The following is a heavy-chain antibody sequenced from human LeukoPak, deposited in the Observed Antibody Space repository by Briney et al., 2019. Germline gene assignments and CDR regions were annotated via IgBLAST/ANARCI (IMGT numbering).Heavy chain of an antibody. CDR1: GGSFSGYY. Sequence: SETLSLICAVYGGSFSGYYWSWIRQPPGKGLEWIGETNHSGSTNYNPSLKSRVTISVDTSKNQFSLKLSSVTAADTAVYYCARGWDYYDSSGYREDWGQGTLVTVSS. CDR3: ARGWDYYDSSGYRED. D-gene: IGHD3-22*01. V-gene: IGHV4-34*01. J-gene: IGHJ4*02. CDR2: TNHSGST.